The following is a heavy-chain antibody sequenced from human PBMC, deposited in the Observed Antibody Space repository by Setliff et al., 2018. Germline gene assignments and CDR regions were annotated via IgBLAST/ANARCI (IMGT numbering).Heavy chain of an antibody. CDR1: GGSISSSSYY. D-gene: IGHD3-10*01. CDR3: ARRGYYYGWGDSNAFDI. Sequence: SETLSLTCTVSGGSISSSSYYWGWIRQPPGKGLEWIGSIYYSGSTYYNPSLKSRVTISVDTSKNQFSLKLSSVTAADTAVYYCARRGYYYGWGDSNAFDIWGQGTMVTVSS. CDR2: IYYSGST. V-gene: IGHV4-39*01. J-gene: IGHJ3*02.